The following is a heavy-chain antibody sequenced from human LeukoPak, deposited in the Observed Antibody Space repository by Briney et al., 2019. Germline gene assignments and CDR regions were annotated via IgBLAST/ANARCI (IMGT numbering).Heavy chain of an antibody. CDR2: IDIDGTGT. D-gene: IGHD2-2*01. J-gene: IGHJ4*02. CDR3: ARVVCITNCYAAD. Sequence: GGSLRLSCAASGFTFTNYWMHWVRQAPGKGLVWVSRIDIDGTGTSYADSVKGRFTISRDNAKNTVSLQMNSLRTEDTAVYYCARVVCITNCYAADWGQGTLVTVSS. CDR1: GFTFTNYW. V-gene: IGHV3-74*01.